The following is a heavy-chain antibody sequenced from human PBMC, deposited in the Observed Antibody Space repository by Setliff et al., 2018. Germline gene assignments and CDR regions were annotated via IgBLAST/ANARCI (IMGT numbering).Heavy chain of an antibody. Sequence: ASVKVSCKASGYTFTKYGINWVRQAPGQRLEWVGWISAYNGYTVYAQKLQGRVTLTTDTPTSTAYMELRSLRSDDTAVYYCARGPPDFVVVPAAAKFDYWGQGTLVTVSS. D-gene: IGHD2-2*01. J-gene: IGHJ4*02. V-gene: IGHV1-18*01. CDR1: GYTFTKYG. CDR2: ISAYNGYT. CDR3: ARGPPDFVVVPAAAKFDY.